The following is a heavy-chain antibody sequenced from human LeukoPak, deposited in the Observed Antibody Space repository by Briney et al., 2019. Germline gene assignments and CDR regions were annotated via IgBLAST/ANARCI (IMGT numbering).Heavy chain of an antibody. CDR1: GFTFSNAW. CDR2: INEDGSVK. Sequence: GGSLRLSYAVSGFTFSNAWMSWVRQAPGKGLEWVANINEDGSVKYYADSVKGRFTISRDNARNSVFLQMNSLRAEDTAVYHCVRDKVSGPTLLDHWGQGTLVTVSS. CDR3: VRDKVSGPTLLDH. D-gene: IGHD5/OR15-5a*01. V-gene: IGHV3-7*01. J-gene: IGHJ4*02.